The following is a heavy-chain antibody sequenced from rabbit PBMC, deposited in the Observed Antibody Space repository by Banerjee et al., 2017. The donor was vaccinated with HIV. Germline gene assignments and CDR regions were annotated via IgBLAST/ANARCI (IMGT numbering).Heavy chain of an antibody. CDR1: GFSFISSYY. V-gene: IGHV1S45*01. J-gene: IGHJ4*01. CDR2: IDPVFSST. D-gene: IGHD6-1*01. CDR3: ARDMYDAGYAGYGYVPTGFNL. Sequence: QEQLVESGGGLVQPGASLTLTCTASGFSFISSYYMCWVRQAPGKGLEWIGYIDPVFSSTSYARWLNDRFTISNQNAQNTLYLQLNSLTAADTATYFCARDMYDAGYAGYGYVPTGFNLWGPGTLVTVS.